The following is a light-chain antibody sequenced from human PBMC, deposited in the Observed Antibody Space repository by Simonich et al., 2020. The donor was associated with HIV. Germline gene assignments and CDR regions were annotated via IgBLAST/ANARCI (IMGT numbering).Light chain of an antibody. CDR3: QQYNNWPRT. V-gene: IGKV3-15*01. J-gene: IGKJ1*01. Sequence: EIVMTQSPATLSVFPGERATLSCRASQSLTNNLAWYQQKPGQAPRLLIYAASTRATGIPARVSGTGSGTEFTLTISSMQSEDFAVYYCQQYNNWPRTFGQGTKVEIK. CDR1: QSLTNN. CDR2: AAS.